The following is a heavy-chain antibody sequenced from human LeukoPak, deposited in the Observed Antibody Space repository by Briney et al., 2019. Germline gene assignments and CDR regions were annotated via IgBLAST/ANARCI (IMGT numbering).Heavy chain of an antibody. Sequence: GASVKVSCKASRYTFTGYYMHWVRQAPGQGLEWMGWINPNSGGTNYAQKFQGRVTMTRDTSISTAYMELSRLRSDDTAVYYCARSPRHIVVVPAAMPGDYYYYYGMDVWGQGTTVTVSS. CDR1: RYTFTGYY. CDR3: ARSPRHIVVVPAAMPGDYYYYYGMDV. J-gene: IGHJ6*02. V-gene: IGHV1-2*02. CDR2: INPNSGGT. D-gene: IGHD2-2*01.